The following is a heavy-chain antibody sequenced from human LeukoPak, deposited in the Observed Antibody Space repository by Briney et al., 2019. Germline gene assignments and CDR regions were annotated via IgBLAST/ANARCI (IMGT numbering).Heavy chain of an antibody. D-gene: IGHD2-2*01. V-gene: IGHV4-38-2*02. Sequence: SETLSLTCAVFGYSISSGYYWGWIRQPPGKGLEWIGSIYHSGSTYYNPSLKSRVTISVDTSKNQFSLKLSSVTAADTAVYYCAREVVPAAMYWYFDLWGRGTLVTVSS. J-gene: IGHJ2*01. CDR3: AREVVPAAMYWYFDL. CDR2: IYHSGST. CDR1: GYSISSGYY.